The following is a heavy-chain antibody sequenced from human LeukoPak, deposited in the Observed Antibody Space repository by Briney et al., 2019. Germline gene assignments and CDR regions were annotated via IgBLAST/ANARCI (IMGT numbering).Heavy chain of an antibody. J-gene: IGHJ4*02. Sequence: SETLSLTCAVSGYSISSGYYWGWIRQPPGKGLEWIGSIYHSGSTYYSPSLKSRVTLSVDTSNNQFSLKLSSVTAADTAVYYCARVGFWSGYATLYYFDYWGQGTLVTVSS. CDR3: ARVGFWSGYATLYYFDY. CDR2: IYHSGST. CDR1: GYSISSGYY. D-gene: IGHD3-3*01. V-gene: IGHV4-38-2*01.